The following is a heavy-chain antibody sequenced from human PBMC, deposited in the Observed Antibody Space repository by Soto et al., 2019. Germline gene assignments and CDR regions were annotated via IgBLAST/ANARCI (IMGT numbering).Heavy chain of an antibody. D-gene: IGHD3-10*01. CDR2: IYYSGST. V-gene: IGHV4-31*03. CDR1: GGSISSGVYY. J-gene: IGHJ5*02. Sequence: SETLSLTCTVSGGSISSGVYYWSWIRQHPGKGLEWIGYIYYSGSTYYNPSLKSRVTISVDTSKNQFSLKLSSATAADTAVYYCARRRRGSGSYYWFDPWGQGTLVTVSS. CDR3: ARRRRGSGSYYWFDP.